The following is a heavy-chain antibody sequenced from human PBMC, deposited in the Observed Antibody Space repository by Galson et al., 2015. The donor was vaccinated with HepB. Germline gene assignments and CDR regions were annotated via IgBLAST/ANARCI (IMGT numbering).Heavy chain of an antibody. Sequence: QSGAEVKKPGESLKISCKGSGYSFTSYWIGWVRQMPGKGLEWMGIIYAGDSETRYSPSFQGQVTISADKSISTAYLQWSSLKASDTAVYYCARGKVPAAMFRPRNYYYGMDVWGQGTTVTVSS. CDR1: GYSFTSYW. J-gene: IGHJ6*02. CDR3: ARGKVPAAMFRPRNYYYGMDV. CDR2: IYAGDSET. D-gene: IGHD2-2*01. V-gene: IGHV5-51*03.